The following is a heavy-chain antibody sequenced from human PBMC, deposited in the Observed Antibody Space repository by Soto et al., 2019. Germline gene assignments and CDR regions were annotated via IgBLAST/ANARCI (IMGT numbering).Heavy chain of an antibody. J-gene: IGHJ6*02. CDR2: ISSSGSTI. CDR1: GFTFSDYY. Sequence: QVQLVESGGGLVKPGGSLRLSCAASGFTFSDYYMSWIRQAPGKGLEWVSYISSSGSTIYYADPVKGRFTISRDNAKNALYLQMTSLRAEDTAVYYWASLYGSGSYFGYYYGMDVWGQGTTVTVSS. D-gene: IGHD3-10*01. V-gene: IGHV3-11*01. CDR3: ASLYGSGSYFGYYYGMDV.